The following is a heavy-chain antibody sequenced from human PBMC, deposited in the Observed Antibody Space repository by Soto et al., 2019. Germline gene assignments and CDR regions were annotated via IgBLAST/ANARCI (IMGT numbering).Heavy chain of an antibody. CDR3: ARRAAAGRSFDY. V-gene: IGHV3-11*01. J-gene: IGHJ4*02. Sequence: QVQLVESGGGLVKPGGSLRLSCAASGFTFSDYYMTWIRQAPGKGLEWVSYISSSGNSIYYADSVKGRFTVSRDNAKNSRYLQMNSLRAEDTAVYYCARRAAAGRSFDYWGLGTLVTVSS. D-gene: IGHD6-13*01. CDR1: GFTFSDYY. CDR2: ISSSGNSI.